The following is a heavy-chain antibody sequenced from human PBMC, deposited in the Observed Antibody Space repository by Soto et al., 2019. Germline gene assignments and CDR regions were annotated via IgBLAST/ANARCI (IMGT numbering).Heavy chain of an antibody. CDR3: AKAGSYSRSSGRVDQ. Sequence: SETLSLTCNVSGGSVSGGYWSWIRQSPGTGLEWIGYIFYSGATKYNPSLESRVTILVDSSKNEFSLKLTSVTPADTAVYYCAKAGSYSRSSGRVDQWGQGILVTVSS. D-gene: IGHD4-4*01. J-gene: IGHJ4*02. CDR2: IFYSGAT. CDR1: GGSVSGGY. V-gene: IGHV4-59*02.